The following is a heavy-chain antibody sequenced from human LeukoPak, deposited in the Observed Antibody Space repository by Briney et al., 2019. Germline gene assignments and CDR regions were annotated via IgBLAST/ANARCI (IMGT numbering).Heavy chain of an antibody. CDR2: ISYDGSNK. D-gene: IGHD2-21*02. CDR1: GFTFSSYA. CDR3: ARSTVYRGGDCYIGPLDY. J-gene: IGHJ4*02. Sequence: GGSLRLSCAASGFTFSSYAMHWVRQAPGKGLEWVAVISYDGSNKYYADSVKGRFTISRDNSKNTLYLQMNSLRAEDTAVYYCARSTVYRGGDCYIGPLDYWGQGTLVTVSS. V-gene: IGHV3-30-3*01.